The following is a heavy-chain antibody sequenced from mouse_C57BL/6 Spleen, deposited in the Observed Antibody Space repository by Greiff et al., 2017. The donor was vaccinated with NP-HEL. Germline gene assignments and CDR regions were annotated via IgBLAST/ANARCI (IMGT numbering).Heavy chain of an antibody. Sequence: QVQLQQSGAELVRPGASVTLSCKASGYTFTDYEMHWVKQTPVHGLEWIGAIDPETGGTAYNQKFKGKAILTADKSSSTAYMELRSLTSEDSAVYYCTTGYYGSSYVPWFAYWGQGTLVTVSA. V-gene: IGHV1-15*01. CDR3: TTGYYGSSYVPWFAY. CDR2: IDPETGGT. J-gene: IGHJ3*01. CDR1: GYTFTDYE. D-gene: IGHD1-1*01.